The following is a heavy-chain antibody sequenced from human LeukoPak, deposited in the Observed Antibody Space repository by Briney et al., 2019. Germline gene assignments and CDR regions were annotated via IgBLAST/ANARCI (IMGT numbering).Heavy chain of an antibody. J-gene: IGHJ4*02. Sequence: SETLSLTCTVSGGSISNYYWNWIRQPAGKGLEWIGRIYTSGTTNYNPSLKSRVTMSVDTSKNQFSLRLSSVSAADTAVYYCTRHVSGSGWTFDYWGQGTLVTVSS. CDR3: TRHVSGSGWTFDY. D-gene: IGHD6-19*01. V-gene: IGHV4-4*07. CDR2: IYTSGTT. CDR1: GGSISNYY.